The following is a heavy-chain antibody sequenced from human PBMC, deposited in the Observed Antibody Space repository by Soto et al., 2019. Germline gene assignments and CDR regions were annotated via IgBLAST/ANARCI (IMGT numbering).Heavy chain of an antibody. V-gene: IGHV4-59*12. J-gene: IGHJ5*02. Sequence: PSETLSLTCTVSGGSISRYYWSWIRQPPGKGLEWIGYIYHSGSTYYNPSLKSRVTISVDRSKNQFSLKLSSVTAAVTAVYYCARVTSSWGQGTLGSVST. CDR2: IYHSGST. CDR3: ARVTSS. CDR1: GGSISRYY.